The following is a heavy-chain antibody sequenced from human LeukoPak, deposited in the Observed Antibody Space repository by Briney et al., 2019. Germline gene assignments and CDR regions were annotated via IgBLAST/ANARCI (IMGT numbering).Heavy chain of an antibody. D-gene: IGHD2-8*02. CDR2: ISSSSSYI. V-gene: IGHV3-21*01. CDR1: GFTFSNYN. J-gene: IGHJ4*02. Sequence: GGSLRLSCATSGFTFSNYNMNWVRQAPGKGLEWVSSISSSSSYIYYADSVKGRFTISRDNTKNSLYLQMNSLRAEDTAVYYCARDSPYGTAGYWGQGTLVTVSS. CDR3: ARDSPYGTAGY.